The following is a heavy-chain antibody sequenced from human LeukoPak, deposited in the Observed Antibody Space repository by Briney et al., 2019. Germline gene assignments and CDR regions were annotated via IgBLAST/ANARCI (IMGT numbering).Heavy chain of an antibody. J-gene: IGHJ4*02. CDR2: IKRDGSER. CDR3: VRGTTVTL. Sequence: GGSLRLSCEASGFTFSNYWMSWVRQAPGKGLEWVANIKRDGSERDYVEFAKGRFTIPRDNANNLLYLQMDSLRGEDTAVYYCVRGTTVTLWGQGTLVTVSS. D-gene: IGHD4-17*01. CDR1: GFTFSNYW. V-gene: IGHV3-7*04.